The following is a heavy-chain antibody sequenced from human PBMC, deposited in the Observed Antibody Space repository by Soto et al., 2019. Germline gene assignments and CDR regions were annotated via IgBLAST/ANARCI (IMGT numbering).Heavy chain of an antibody. Sequence: SETLSLTCNVSGGPIKTGDYYWNWIRQPPGKGLEWSGYVFYSGATNYSPSLKSRAAMSMDTSKNQFSLSLTSVTAADTAVYYCARAGFSYGHLLFWGQGIRVTVSS. D-gene: IGHD3-10*01. CDR2: VFYSGAT. CDR1: GGPIKTGDYY. CDR3: ARAGFSYGHLLF. V-gene: IGHV4-30-4*01. J-gene: IGHJ4*02.